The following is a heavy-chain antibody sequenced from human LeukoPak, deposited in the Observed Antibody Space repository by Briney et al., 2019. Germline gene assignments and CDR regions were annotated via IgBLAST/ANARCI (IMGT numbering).Heavy chain of an antibody. CDR1: GFTFSSYW. Sequence: GGSLRLSCAVSGFTFSSYWMHWVRQAPGKGLVWVSRINSYGSSTYYADSVKGRFSISRENAKNTLYLQMNSLRAEDTAVYYCARGYGDCFDPWGQGTLVTVSS. J-gene: IGHJ5*02. V-gene: IGHV3-74*01. CDR3: ARGYGDCFDP. CDR2: INSYGSST. D-gene: IGHD4-17*01.